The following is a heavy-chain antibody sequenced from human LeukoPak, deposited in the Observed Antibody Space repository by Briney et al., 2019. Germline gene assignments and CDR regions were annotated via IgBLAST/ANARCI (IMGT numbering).Heavy chain of an antibody. CDR3: ARVGKSGSYYYFDY. D-gene: IGHD1-26*01. Sequence: PGGSLRLSCAASEFTFSTYWMYWVRQAPGKGLVWVSRINTDGRNTGYADSVKGRFTISRDNAKNTLYLQMTILTAEDTAVYYCARVGKSGSYYYFDYWGQGTLVTVSS. CDR2: INTDGRNT. J-gene: IGHJ4*02. V-gene: IGHV3-74*01. CDR1: EFTFSTYW.